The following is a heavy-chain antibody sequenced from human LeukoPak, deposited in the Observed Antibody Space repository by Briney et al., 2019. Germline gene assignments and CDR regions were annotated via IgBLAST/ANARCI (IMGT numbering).Heavy chain of an antibody. J-gene: IGHJ4*02. Sequence: PGGSLRLSCAASGFTFSTYAMSWVRQAPGKGLEWVSAISGSGGSTYYADSVKGRFTISRDNSKNTLCLQMNNLRAEDTAVYYCAKDGESQWLVYHFDYWGQGTLVTVSS. CDR2: ISGSGGST. CDR1: GFTFSTYA. CDR3: AKDGESQWLVYHFDY. V-gene: IGHV3-23*01. D-gene: IGHD6-19*01.